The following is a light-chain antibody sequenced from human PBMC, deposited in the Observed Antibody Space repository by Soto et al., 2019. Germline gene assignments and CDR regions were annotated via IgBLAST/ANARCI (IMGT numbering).Light chain of an antibody. CDR2: EVS. CDR1: SSDVGGYNY. CDR3: TSYAGSNNFGV. J-gene: IGLJ3*02. Sequence: ALTQPPSASGSPGQSVTISCTGTSSDVGGYNYVSWYQQHPGKAPKLMIYEVSKRPSGVPDRFSGSKSGNTASLTVSGLQAEDEADYYCTSYAGSNNFGVFGGGTKLTVL. V-gene: IGLV2-8*01.